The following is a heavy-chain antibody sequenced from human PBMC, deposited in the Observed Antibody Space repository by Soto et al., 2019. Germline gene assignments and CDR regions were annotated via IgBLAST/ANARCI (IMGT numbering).Heavy chain of an antibody. CDR3: ARVDDSSGYPQIDY. CDR1: GGSISSGGYY. CDR2: IYYSGST. D-gene: IGHD3-22*01. Sequence: SETLSLTCTVSGGSISSGGYYWSWIRQHPGKGLEWIGYIYYSGSTYYNPPLKSRVTISVDTSKNQFSLKLSSVTAADTAVYYCARVDDSSGYPQIDYWGQGTLVTVSS. V-gene: IGHV4-31*03. J-gene: IGHJ4*02.